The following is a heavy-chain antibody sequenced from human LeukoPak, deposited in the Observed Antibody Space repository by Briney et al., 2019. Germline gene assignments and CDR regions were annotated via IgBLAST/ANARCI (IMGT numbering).Heavy chain of an antibody. J-gene: IGHJ4*02. D-gene: IGHD1-26*01. V-gene: IGHV5-51*01. Sequence: GEALKISCRASGNSFSTNWIGWVRQMPGKGLEWMGIIYPGDSDTRYSPSFQGQVTISADKSISTAYLQWSSLKASDTAMYYCARLEWELPDYWGQGTLVTVSS. CDR2: IYPGDSDT. CDR1: GNSFSTNW. CDR3: ARLEWELPDY.